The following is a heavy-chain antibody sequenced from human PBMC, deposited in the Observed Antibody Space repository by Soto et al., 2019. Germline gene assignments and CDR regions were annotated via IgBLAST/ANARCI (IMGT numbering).Heavy chain of an antibody. Sequence: QITLKESGPTLVRPTQTRTLTCAFSGFSLSTSGVGVGWIRQPPGKALEWLAVIYWDDSKHYSPSLRSRLTITNDTSKNQVVLTMTNMDPMDTGTYYCAHKGPEDWPLDYWGQGTLVTVSS. J-gene: IGHJ4*02. CDR3: AHKGPEDWPLDY. CDR1: GFSLSTSGVG. CDR2: IYWDDSK. D-gene: IGHD3-9*01. V-gene: IGHV2-5*02.